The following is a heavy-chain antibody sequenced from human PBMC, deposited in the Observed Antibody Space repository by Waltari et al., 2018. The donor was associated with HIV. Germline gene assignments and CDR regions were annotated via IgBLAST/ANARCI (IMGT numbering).Heavy chain of an antibody. Sequence: QVQLLHSGPEVRKPGASVQVSCRASGYNFTAYYMHWVRTAPGQGLEWMGWINPNSGNTHFAQKFKGRVTLTRVTSIRTAYLEMRRLKSDDTAIYYCARDGVGDAAFDYWGQGTLVTVS. V-gene: IGHV1-2*02. CDR3: ARDGVGDAAFDY. CDR1: GYNFTAYY. CDR2: INPNSGNT. D-gene: IGHD1-26*01. J-gene: IGHJ4*02.